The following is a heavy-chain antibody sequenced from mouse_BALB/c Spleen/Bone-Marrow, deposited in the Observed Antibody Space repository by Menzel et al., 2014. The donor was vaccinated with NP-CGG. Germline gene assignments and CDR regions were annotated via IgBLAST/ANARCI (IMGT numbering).Heavy chain of an antibody. CDR2: IHPGSGGT. CDR3: TREKVGDFDY. V-gene: IGHV1-15*01. Sequence: QVQLQQSGAELVRPGASVKLSCKALGFTFTDYEMHWVKQTPVHGLEWIGTIHPGSGGTAYNQKFKGKAALTANKASSTAYMVLSSLTAEDSAVYYCTREKVGDFDYWGQGTTLTVSS. J-gene: IGHJ2*01. CDR1: GFTFTDYE.